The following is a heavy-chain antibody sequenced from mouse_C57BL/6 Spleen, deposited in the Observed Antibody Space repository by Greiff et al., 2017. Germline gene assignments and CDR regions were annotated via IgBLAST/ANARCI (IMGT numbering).Heavy chain of an antibody. CDR3: GRNYGSSHDWYFDV. Sequence: VQLQQPGAELVMPGASVKLSCKASGYTFTSYWMHWVKQRPGQGLEWIGEIDPSDSYTNYNQKFKGKSTLTVDKSSSTAYMQLSSLTSEDSAVYYCGRNYGSSHDWYFDVWGTGTTVTVSS. D-gene: IGHD1-1*01. CDR1: GYTFTSYW. CDR2: IDPSDSYT. V-gene: IGHV1-69*01. J-gene: IGHJ1*03.